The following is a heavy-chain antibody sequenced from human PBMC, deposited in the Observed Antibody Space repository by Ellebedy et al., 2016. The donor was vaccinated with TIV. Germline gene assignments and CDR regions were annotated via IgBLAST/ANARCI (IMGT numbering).Heavy chain of an antibody. CDR1: GGSIISSSYY. CDR2: IYYSGRT. J-gene: IGHJ6*02. Sequence: MPSETLSLTCTVSGGSIISSSYYWGWIRQPPGKDLEWIGSIYYSGRTSYNPSLKSRVTISVDTSKNQFSLKLTSVTAADTAVYYCAGGYFAMDVWGQGTTVTVSS. V-gene: IGHV4-39*01. CDR3: AGGYFAMDV. D-gene: IGHD1-26*01.